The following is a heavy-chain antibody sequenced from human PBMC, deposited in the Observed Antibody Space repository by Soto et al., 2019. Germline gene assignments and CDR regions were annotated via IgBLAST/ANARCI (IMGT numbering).Heavy chain of an antibody. Sequence: GGSLRLSCAASGFTFSSYSMNWVRQAPGKGLEWVSSISSSSSYIYYADSVKGRFTISRDNAKNSLYLQMNSLRAEDTAVYYCARDGPRGVVVAATSYYYYDMDVWGQGTTVTVSS. D-gene: IGHD2-15*01. CDR2: ISSSSSYI. CDR3: ARDGPRGVVVAATSYYYYDMDV. J-gene: IGHJ6*02. V-gene: IGHV3-21*01. CDR1: GFTFSSYS.